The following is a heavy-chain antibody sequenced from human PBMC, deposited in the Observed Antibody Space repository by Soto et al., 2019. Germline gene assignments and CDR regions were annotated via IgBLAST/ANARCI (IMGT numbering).Heavy chain of an antibody. CDR3: AKESEWPRYTPIDYYGMDV. D-gene: IGHD3-16*02. CDR1: GFTFSSYS. Sequence: GGSLRLSCAASGFTFSSYSMNWVRQAPGKGLEWVSSISSSSSSIYYADSVKGRFTISRDNSKNSLYLQMNSLRAEDTAVYYCAKESEWPRYTPIDYYGMDVWGQGTTVTVSS. CDR2: ISSSSSSI. J-gene: IGHJ6*02. V-gene: IGHV3-21*04.